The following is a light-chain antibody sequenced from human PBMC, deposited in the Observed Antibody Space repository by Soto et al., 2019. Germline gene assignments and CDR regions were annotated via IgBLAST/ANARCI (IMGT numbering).Light chain of an antibody. CDR1: SSDVGGYNY. Sequence: QSVLTQPASVPGSPGQSITISCTGTSSDVGGYNYVSWYQQHPGKAPKLMIYDVSNRPSGVSNRFSGSKSGNTASLTISGLQAEDEADYYCSSHTSSSTRVFGTGTKVTVL. CDR3: SSHTSSSTRV. CDR2: DVS. V-gene: IGLV2-14*01. J-gene: IGLJ1*01.